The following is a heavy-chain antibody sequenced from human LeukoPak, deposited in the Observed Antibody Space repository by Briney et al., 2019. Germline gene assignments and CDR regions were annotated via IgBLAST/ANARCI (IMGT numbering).Heavy chain of an antibody. CDR1: DGSISSYY. CDR2: IFYSGST. D-gene: IGHD6-19*01. Sequence: PSETLSLTCTVSDGSISSYYWNWIRQPPGKGLEWIAYIFYSGSTNYNPSLKSRVTISIDTSKNQFSLKLSSVTAADTAVYYCARAGYTSGWYGGNYYFDYWGQGTLVSVSS. V-gene: IGHV4-59*01. CDR3: ARAGYTSGWYGGNYYFDY. J-gene: IGHJ4*02.